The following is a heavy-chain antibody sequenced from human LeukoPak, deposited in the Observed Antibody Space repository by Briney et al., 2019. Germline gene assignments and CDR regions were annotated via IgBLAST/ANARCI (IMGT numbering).Heavy chain of an antibody. D-gene: IGHD2-2*01. Sequence: SETLFLTCTVSGVSISSSSYYWAWIRQPPGKGLEWIGNIYYSGSTYNNPSLKSRVTISVDTSKNQFSLKLSSVTAADTAVYYCARAGDIVVVPPARAAFDIWGQGTMVTVSS. V-gene: IGHV4-39*01. J-gene: IGHJ3*02. CDR3: ARAGDIVVVPPARAAFDI. CDR1: GVSISSSSYY. CDR2: IYYSGST.